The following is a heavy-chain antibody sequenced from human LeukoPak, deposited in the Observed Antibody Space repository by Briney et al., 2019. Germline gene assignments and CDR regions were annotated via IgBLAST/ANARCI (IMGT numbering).Heavy chain of an antibody. Sequence: PSETLSLTCAVYGGSFSGYYWSWIRQPPGKGLEWIGEINHSGSTNYNPSLKSRVTISVDTSKNKFSLKLSSVTAANTAVYYCARGGISGYFQHWGQGTLVTVSS. V-gene: IGHV4-34*01. D-gene: IGHD6-19*01. CDR3: ARGGISGYFQH. CDR2: INHSGST. CDR1: GGSFSGYY. J-gene: IGHJ1*01.